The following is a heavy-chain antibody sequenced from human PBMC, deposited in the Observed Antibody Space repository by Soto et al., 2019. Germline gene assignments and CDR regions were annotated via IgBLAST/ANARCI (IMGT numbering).Heavy chain of an antibody. Sequence: SETLSLTCAVYGGSFSGYYWSWIRQPPGKGLEWIGEINHSGSTNYNPSLKSRVTISVDTSKNQFSLKLSSVTAADTAVYYCARWRRNYYYYYMDVWGKGTTVTVPS. V-gene: IGHV4-34*01. CDR2: INHSGST. CDR3: ARWRRNYYYYYMDV. J-gene: IGHJ6*03. D-gene: IGHD3-3*01. CDR1: GGSFSGYY.